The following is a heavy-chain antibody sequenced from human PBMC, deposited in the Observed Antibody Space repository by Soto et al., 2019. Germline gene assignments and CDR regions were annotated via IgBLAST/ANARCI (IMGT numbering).Heavy chain of an antibody. V-gene: IGHV3-21*01. D-gene: IGHD6-13*01. Sequence: GGSLRLSCAASGFTFSSYSMNWVRQAPGKGLEWVSSISSSSSYIYYADSVKGRFTISRDNAKNSLYLQMNSLRAEDTAVYYCARDPVRIAAAGTWFDPWGQGTLVTVSS. J-gene: IGHJ5*02. CDR3: ARDPVRIAAAGTWFDP. CDR1: GFTFSSYS. CDR2: ISSSSSYI.